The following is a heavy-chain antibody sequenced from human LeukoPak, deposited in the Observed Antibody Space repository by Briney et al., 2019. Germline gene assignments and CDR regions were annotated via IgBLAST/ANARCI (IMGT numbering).Heavy chain of an antibody. V-gene: IGHV3-23*01. CDR2: ISPGGGTT. Sequence: GGSLRLSCAVSGFAFGSEAMSWVRQSPARGLEGVASISPGGGTTYYADYVKGRFTISRDNSKNSLFVQMNSLRAEDTAVYFCAKSRLGSVNWALQIFDNWGQGTLVTVSS. J-gene: IGHJ4*02. CDR3: AKSRLGSVNWALQIFDN. CDR1: GFAFGSEA. D-gene: IGHD1-1*01.